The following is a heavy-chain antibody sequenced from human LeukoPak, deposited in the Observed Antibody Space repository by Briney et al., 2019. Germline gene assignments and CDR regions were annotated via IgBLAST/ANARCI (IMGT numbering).Heavy chain of an antibody. CDR2: MNPNSGNT. CDR1: GYTFTSCD. J-gene: IGHJ4*02. CDR3: ARGGSVFRGFYGYYYDSSGYYPDY. D-gene: IGHD3-22*01. V-gene: IGHV1-8*01. Sequence: GASVKVSCKASGYTFTSCDINWVRQATGQGLEWMGWMNPNSGNTGYAQKFQGRVTMTRNTSISTAYMELSSLRSEDTAVYYCARGGSVFRGFYGYYYDSSGYYPDYWGQGTLVTVSS.